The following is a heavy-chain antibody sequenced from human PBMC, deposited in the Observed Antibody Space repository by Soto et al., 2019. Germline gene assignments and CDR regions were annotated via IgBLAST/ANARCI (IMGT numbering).Heavy chain of an antibody. CDR2: ISYDGSNK. CDR1: GFTFSSYG. Sequence: QVQLVESGGGVVQPGRSLRLSCAASGFTFSSYGMHWVRQAPGKGLEWVAVISYDGSNKYYADSVKGRFTISRDNSKNTLYLQMNSLRAEDTAVYYCAKAIAVAGTWGGMDVWGQGTTFTVSS. D-gene: IGHD6-19*01. CDR3: AKAIAVAGTWGGMDV. J-gene: IGHJ6*02. V-gene: IGHV3-30*18.